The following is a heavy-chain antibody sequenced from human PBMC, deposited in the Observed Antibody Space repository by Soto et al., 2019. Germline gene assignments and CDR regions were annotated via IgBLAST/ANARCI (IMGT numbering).Heavy chain of an antibody. V-gene: IGHV1-69*02. Sequence: QVQLVQSGAEVKKPGSSVKVSCKDSGGTFNTYSMFWVRQAPGQGLEWMGRIIPMLGVRNYAQRFQDRVRITADKSTATVHMELSNLRSEDTALYYCTIGSWSGEVFDIWGQGTMVTVSS. CDR3: TIGSWSGEVFDI. CDR1: GGTFNTYS. J-gene: IGHJ3*02. D-gene: IGHD2-21*01. CDR2: IIPMLGVR.